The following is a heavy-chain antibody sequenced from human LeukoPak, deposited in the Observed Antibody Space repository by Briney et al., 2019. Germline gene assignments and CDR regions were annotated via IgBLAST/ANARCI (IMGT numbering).Heavy chain of an antibody. V-gene: IGHV1-2*02. CDR3: ARNWNAPYFDY. J-gene: IGHJ4*02. CDR2: INPGSGGT. CDR1: GYTFTGYY. Sequence: APVKVSCKASGYTFTGYYIHWVRQAPGQGLEWMGWINPGSGGTNYAQKFQGRVTMTRDTSISTAYMEMSRLRSDDTAVYYCARNWNAPYFDYWGQGTLVTVSS. D-gene: IGHD1-1*01.